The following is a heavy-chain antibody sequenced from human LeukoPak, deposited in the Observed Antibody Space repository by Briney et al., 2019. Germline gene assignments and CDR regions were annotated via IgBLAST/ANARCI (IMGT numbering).Heavy chain of an antibody. CDR3: AREDYSGSPTTFD. CDR2: IYYSGST. Sequence: SETLSLTCTVSGGSISSGDCYWSWIRQPPGKGLEWIGYIYYSGSTYYNPSLKSRVTISVDTSKNQFSLKLSSVTAADTAVYYCAREDYSGSPTTFDWGQGTLVTVSS. CDR1: GGSISSGDCY. J-gene: IGHJ4*02. D-gene: IGHD1-26*01. V-gene: IGHV4-30-4*01.